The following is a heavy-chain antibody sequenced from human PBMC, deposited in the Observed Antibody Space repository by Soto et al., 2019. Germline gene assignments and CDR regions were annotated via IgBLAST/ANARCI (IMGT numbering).Heavy chain of an antibody. V-gene: IGHV4-59*01. CDR3: ASSNIAATGFYYYGMDV. D-gene: IGHD6-13*01. CDR1: GCSISSYY. CDR2: IYYSGST. J-gene: IGHJ6*02. Sequence: PSETLSLTCTFSGCSISSYYWSWIRQPPGKGLEWIGYIYYSGSTNYNPSLKSRVTISVDTSKNQFSLKLSSVTAADTAVYYCASSNIAATGFYYYGMDVWGRGTTVTVSS.